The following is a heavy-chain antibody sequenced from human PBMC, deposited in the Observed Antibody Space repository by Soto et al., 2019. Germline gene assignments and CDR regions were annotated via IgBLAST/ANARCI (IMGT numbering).Heavy chain of an antibody. J-gene: IGHJ3*02. V-gene: IGHV3-30*18. D-gene: IGHD3-16*01. CDR3: VKAGGGFNTRLLAGPFAI. Sequence: QMQLVESGRGVVQPGRSLRLSCSASGFRFSDYGIHWVRQTPGKGLEWVAAISYDGSYEYYADSLKGRFTISRDNSKNTLSLQMNSLRTEDTAVYYCVKAGGGFNTRLLAGPFAILGQGTMVTVAS. CDR1: GFRFSDYG. CDR2: ISYDGSYE.